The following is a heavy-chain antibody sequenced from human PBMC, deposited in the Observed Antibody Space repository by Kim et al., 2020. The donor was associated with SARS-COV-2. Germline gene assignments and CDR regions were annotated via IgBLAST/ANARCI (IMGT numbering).Heavy chain of an antibody. CDR1: GYTFTSYA. V-gene: IGHV1-3*01. J-gene: IGHJ5*02. Sequence: ASVKVSCKASGYTFTSYAMHWVRQAPGQRLEWMGWINAGNGNTKYSQKFQGRVTITRDTSASTAYMELSSLRSEDTAVYYCARTRIAAAGTVGPSRFDPWGQRTLVTVSS. CDR3: ARTRIAAAGTVGPSRFDP. CDR2: INAGNGNT. D-gene: IGHD6-13*01.